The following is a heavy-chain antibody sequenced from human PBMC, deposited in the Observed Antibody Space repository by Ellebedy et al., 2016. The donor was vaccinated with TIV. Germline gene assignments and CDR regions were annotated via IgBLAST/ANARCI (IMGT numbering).Heavy chain of an antibody. CDR1: GFTFSSYA. V-gene: IGHV3-64D*06. D-gene: IGHD6-19*01. Sequence: GESLKISXAASGFTFSSYAMHWVRQAPGKGLEYVSAISSNGGSTYYADSVKGRFTISRDNSKNTLYLQMSSLRAEDTAVYYCVKGPPQQWLVGWYFDLWGRGTLVTVSS. CDR2: ISSNGGST. CDR3: VKGPPQQWLVGWYFDL. J-gene: IGHJ2*01.